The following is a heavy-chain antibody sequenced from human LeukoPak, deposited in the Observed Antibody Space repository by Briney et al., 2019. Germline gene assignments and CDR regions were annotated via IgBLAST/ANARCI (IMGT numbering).Heavy chain of an antibody. Sequence: GSLRLSCAASGFNFSNYAMSWVRQPPGKGLEWIGEINHSGGTKYNPSLKSRVTISVDTSKNQFSLKLSSVTAADTAMYYCARVKDPGGYYYYYYMDVWGKGTTVTVSS. D-gene: IGHD3-16*01. CDR3: ARVKDPGGYYYYYYMDV. V-gene: IGHV4-34*01. CDR2: INHSGGT. CDR1: GFNFSNYA. J-gene: IGHJ6*03.